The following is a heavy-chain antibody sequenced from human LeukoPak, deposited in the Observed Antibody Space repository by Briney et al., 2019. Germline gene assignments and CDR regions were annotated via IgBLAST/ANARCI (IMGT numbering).Heavy chain of an antibody. V-gene: IGHV3-23*01. D-gene: IGHD3-10*01. CDR1: GFTFSSYA. CDR3: ATRITMVRGTYY. CDR2: ISGSGGST. Sequence: GGSLRLSCAASGFTFSSYAMSWIRQAPGKGLEWVSAISGSGGSTYYADSVKGRFTISRDNSKNTLYLQMNSLRAEDTAVYYCATRITMVRGTYYWGQGTLVTVSS. J-gene: IGHJ4*02.